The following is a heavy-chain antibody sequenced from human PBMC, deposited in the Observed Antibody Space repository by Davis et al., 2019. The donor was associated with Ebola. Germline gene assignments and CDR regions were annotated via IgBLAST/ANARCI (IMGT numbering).Heavy chain of an antibody. CDR2: IYYSGST. CDR1: GGSISSYY. Sequence: SETLSLTCTVSGGSISSYYWSWIRQPPGKGLEWIGYIYYSGSTNYNPSLKSRVTISVDTSKNQFSLKLSSVTAADTAVYYCAILSSGSTYYYDSSGYYYFDYWGQGTLVTVSS. V-gene: IGHV4-59*01. J-gene: IGHJ4*02. D-gene: IGHD3-22*01. CDR3: AILSSGSTYYYDSSGYYYFDY.